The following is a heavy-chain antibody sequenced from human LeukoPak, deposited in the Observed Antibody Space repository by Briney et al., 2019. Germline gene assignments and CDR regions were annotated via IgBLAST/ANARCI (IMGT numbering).Heavy chain of an antibody. CDR3: ARDSTYYYGSGSSGPHYFDY. V-gene: IGHV3-30*01. CDR1: GFTFSSYA. J-gene: IGHJ4*02. CDR2: ISYDGGNT. D-gene: IGHD3-10*01. Sequence: GGSLRLSCAASGFTFSSYAMHWVRQAPGKGLEWVAVISYDGGNTYYADSVKGRFTISRDNSKNTLYLQLNSLRAEDTAVYYCARDSTYYYGSGSSGPHYFDYWAREPWSPSPQ.